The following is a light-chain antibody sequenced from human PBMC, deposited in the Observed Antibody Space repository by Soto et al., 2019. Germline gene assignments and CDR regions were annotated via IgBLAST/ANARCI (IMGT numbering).Light chain of an antibody. CDR1: QDLNDW. J-gene: IGKJ1*01. Sequence: DIQMTQSPSTLSASVGDTVTITCRASQDLNDWLAWFQQKPEKAPKLLIYKVSNLESGVPASFSGSVSGTEFTLTLISLHLYYLATSYCQQDNGYSWSFLQATKLEFK. CDR2: KVS. CDR3: QQDNGYSWS. V-gene: IGKV1-5*03.